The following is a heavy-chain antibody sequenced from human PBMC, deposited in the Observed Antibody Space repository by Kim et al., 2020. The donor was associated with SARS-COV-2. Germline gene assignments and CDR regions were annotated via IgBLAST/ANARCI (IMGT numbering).Heavy chain of an antibody. Sequence: GGSLRLSCAASGFTFSSYAMSWVRQAPGKGLEWVSAISGSGGSTYYADSVKGRFTISRDNSKNTLYLQMNSLRAEDTAVYYCAKRDGYETYYYYMDVWGKGTTVTVSS. CDR1: GFTFSSYA. J-gene: IGHJ6*03. CDR3: AKRDGYETYYYYMDV. D-gene: IGHD5-12*01. CDR2: ISGSGGST. V-gene: IGHV3-23*01.